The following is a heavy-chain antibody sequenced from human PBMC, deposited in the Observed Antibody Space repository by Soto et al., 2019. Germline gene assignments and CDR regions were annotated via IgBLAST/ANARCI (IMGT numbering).Heavy chain of an antibody. V-gene: IGHV4-34*01. CDR3: TRGSGYSYGYHHYYYGMDV. Sequence: PSETLSLTCAVHGGSFSGYYWSWIRQPPGKGLEWIGEINHSGSTNYNPSLKSRVTISVDTSKNQFSLKLSSVTAADTAVYYCTRGSGYSYGYHHYYYGMDVWGQGTTVTVSS. CDR1: GGSFSGYY. D-gene: IGHD5-18*01. CDR2: INHSGST. J-gene: IGHJ6*02.